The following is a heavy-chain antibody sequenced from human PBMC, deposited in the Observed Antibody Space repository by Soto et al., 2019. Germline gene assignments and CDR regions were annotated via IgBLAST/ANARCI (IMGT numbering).Heavy chain of an antibody. J-gene: IGHJ5*02. CDR3: ASHPSHFCFDP. CDR2: INHSGST. CDR1: GGSFSGYY. V-gene: IGHV4-34*01. D-gene: IGHD3-3*01. Sequence: SETLSLTCAVYGGSFSGYYWSWIRQPPGKGLEWIGEINHSGSTNYNPSLKSRVTISVDTSKNQFSLKLSSVTAADAAVYYCASHPSHFCFDPWGPETGVSV.